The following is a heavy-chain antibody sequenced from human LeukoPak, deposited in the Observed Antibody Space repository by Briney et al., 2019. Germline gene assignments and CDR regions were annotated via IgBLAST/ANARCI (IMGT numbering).Heavy chain of an antibody. CDR3: ARDGDTAMAFDY. D-gene: IGHD5-18*01. J-gene: IGHJ4*02. Sequence: SETLSLTCAVSGGSISSGGYSWSWIRQPPGKGLEWIGYIYHSGSTYYNPSLKSRVTISVDRSKNQFSLKLSSVTAADTAVYYYARDGDTAMAFDYWGQGTLVTVSS. CDR2: IYHSGST. CDR1: GGSISSGGYS. V-gene: IGHV4-30-2*01.